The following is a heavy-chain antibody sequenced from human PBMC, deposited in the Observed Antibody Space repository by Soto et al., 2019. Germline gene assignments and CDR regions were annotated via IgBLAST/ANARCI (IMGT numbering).Heavy chain of an antibody. J-gene: IGHJ6*02. Sequence: HLQLQESGPGLVKPSETLSLTCTVSGGSNSSNNYYWGWIRQPPWKVLEWIGTMYHTGSSTYYNPSLRSRVTISVDTSKNQFSLKLTSVTAADTAVYYCVRQLTYTLDVWGQGTTVTVSS. D-gene: IGHD4-4*01. V-gene: IGHV4-39*01. CDR3: VRQLTYTLDV. CDR1: GGSNSSNNYY. CDR2: MYHTGSST.